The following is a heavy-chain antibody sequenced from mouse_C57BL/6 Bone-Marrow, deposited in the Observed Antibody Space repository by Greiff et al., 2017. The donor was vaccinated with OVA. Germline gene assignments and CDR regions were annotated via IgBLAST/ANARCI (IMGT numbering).Heavy chain of an antibody. CDR1: GYTFTSYW. J-gene: IGHJ2*01. D-gene: IGHD1-1*01. V-gene: IGHV1-55*01. CDR3: ASLRSVADYFDY. Sequence: QVQLQQSGAELVKPGASVKMSCKASGYTFTSYWITWVKQRPGQGLEWIGDIYPGSGSTNYNEKFKSKATLTVDTSSSTAYMQLSRLTSEDSAVYYCASLRSVADYFDYWGQGTTLTVSS. CDR2: IYPGSGST.